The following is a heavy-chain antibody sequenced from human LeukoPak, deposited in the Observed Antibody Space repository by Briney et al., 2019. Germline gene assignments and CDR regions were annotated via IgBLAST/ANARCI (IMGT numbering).Heavy chain of an antibody. Sequence: GGSLRLSCAASGFTFSDYYMSWIRQSPGKGLEWVSYISTNSSYTNYADSVKGRFTISRDNAKNSLYLQMNSPRAEDTAVYYCARGYSSGSRLGYWGQGTLVTVSS. D-gene: IGHD6-19*01. J-gene: IGHJ4*02. CDR3: ARGYSSGSRLGY. CDR1: GFTFSDYY. V-gene: IGHV3-11*06. CDR2: ISTNSSYT.